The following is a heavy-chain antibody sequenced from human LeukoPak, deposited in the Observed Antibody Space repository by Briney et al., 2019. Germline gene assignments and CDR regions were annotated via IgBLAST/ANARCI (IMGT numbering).Heavy chain of an antibody. V-gene: IGHV4-4*07. CDR2: IYTSGST. D-gene: IGHD1-26*01. CDR3: ARDGPLGATSLDYYYYGLDV. Sequence: TSETLSLTCTVSGGSISSYYWSWIRQPAGEGVEWIGRIYTSGSTNYNPSLKSRVTMSVDTSKNQFSLKLSSVTAADTAVYYCARDGPLGATSLDYYYYGLDVWGQGTTVTVSS. CDR1: GGSISSYY. J-gene: IGHJ6*02.